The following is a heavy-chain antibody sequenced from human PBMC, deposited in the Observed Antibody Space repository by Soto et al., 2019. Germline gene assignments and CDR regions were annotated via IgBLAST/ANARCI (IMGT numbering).Heavy chain of an antibody. CDR2: IYTGDSDT. D-gene: IGHD1-26*01. CDR3: ARHTWSSGSPAAFDY. CDR1: GYSFTSYW. J-gene: IGHJ4*02. V-gene: IGHV5-51*01. Sequence: PGESLKISCKGSGYSFTSYWIGWVRQMPGKVLEWMGIIYTGDSDTRYSPSFQGQVTISADKSISTAYLQWSSLKASDTTLYYCARHTWSSGSPAAFDYWGQGXLVTVSS.